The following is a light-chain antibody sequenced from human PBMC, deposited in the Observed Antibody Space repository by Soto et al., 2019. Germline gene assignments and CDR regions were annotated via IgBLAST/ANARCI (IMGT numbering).Light chain of an antibody. Sequence: IVLTQSRSTLSLSPGERATLSCRASQSVSSSYLVWYQQRPGQPPRLLIYGTSTRAAGISDRFSGSGSGTDFTLTIYRLEPGDSAVYYCQQYGTSPLTFGGGTKVEIK. CDR3: QQYGTSPLT. CDR2: GTS. V-gene: IGKV3-20*01. J-gene: IGKJ4*01. CDR1: QSVSSSY.